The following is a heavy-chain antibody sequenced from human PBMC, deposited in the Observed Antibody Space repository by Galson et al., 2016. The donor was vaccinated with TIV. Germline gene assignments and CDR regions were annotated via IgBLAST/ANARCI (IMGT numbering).Heavy chain of an antibody. V-gene: IGHV3-23*01. Sequence: SLRLSCAAPRFIFSNYAMNWVRQAPGKGLEWVSGISGSGDNTYYADSVKGRFIISRDNSKNTVYLQMNSLRAEDTAVYYCAKEETGDAYDIWGQGTMVTVSS. D-gene: IGHD7-27*01. J-gene: IGHJ3*02. CDR3: AKEETGDAYDI. CDR2: ISGSGDNT. CDR1: RFIFSNYA.